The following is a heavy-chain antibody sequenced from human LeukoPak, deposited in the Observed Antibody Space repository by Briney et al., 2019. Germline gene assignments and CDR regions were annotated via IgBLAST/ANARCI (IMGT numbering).Heavy chain of an antibody. CDR1: GFTFSGSA. V-gene: IGHV3-73*01. CDR3: TRDLYSSGRQESFYYYYMDV. CDR2: IRSKANSYAT. J-gene: IGHJ6*03. D-gene: IGHD6-19*01. Sequence: GGSPRLSCAASGFTFSGSAMHWVRQASGKGLEWVGRIRSKANSYATAYAASVKGRFTISRDDSKNTAYLQMNSLKTEDTAVYYCTRDLYSSGRQESFYYYYMDVWGKGTTVTVSS.